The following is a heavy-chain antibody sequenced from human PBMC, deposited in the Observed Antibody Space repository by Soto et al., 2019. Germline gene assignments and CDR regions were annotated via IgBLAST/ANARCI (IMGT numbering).Heavy chain of an antibody. CDR3: ARDLWGYCGTDCYPLDV. J-gene: IGHJ6*02. CDR2: IYHSGST. Sequence: SETLSLTCAVSGGSISSGGYSWNWIRQPPGKGLEWIGYIYHSGSTLYNPSLKSRVTISVDKSKNQFSLKLNSVTAADTAVYYCARDLWGYCGTDCYPLDVWGQGTTVTVSS. V-gene: IGHV4-30-2*01. CDR1: GGSISSGGYS. D-gene: IGHD2-21*02.